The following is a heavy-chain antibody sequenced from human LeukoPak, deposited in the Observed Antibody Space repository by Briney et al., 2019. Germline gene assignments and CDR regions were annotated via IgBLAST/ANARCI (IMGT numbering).Heavy chain of an antibody. J-gene: IGHJ4*02. CDR2: IYPGDSET. D-gene: IGHD4-23*01. V-gene: IGHV5-51*01. Sequence: GESLKISCQASGYSFTTHWIGWVRQMPRRGLEWLGIIYPGDSETKYSPSFQGQVTMSVDRSTNTTYLQWISLKASDTAMYYCARRLYGGRSLVYFDHWGRGTQVTVSS. CDR1: GYSFTTHW. CDR3: ARRLYGGRSLVYFDH.